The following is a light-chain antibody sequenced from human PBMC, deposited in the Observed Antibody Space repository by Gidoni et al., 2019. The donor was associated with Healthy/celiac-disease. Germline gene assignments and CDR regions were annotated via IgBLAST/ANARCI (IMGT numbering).Light chain of an antibody. Sequence: DIVMTQSTDSMAVSLGERATINCKSSQSVFYSSNNKNFLAWYPQKTGQHTKLLIYWASTRESGVPDRFSGSGSGTDFTLTISSLQAEDVAVYYCQQYYSTPLTFGGGTKVEIK. CDR3: QQYYSTPLT. CDR1: QSVFYSSNNKNF. V-gene: IGKV4-1*01. J-gene: IGKJ4*01. CDR2: WAS.